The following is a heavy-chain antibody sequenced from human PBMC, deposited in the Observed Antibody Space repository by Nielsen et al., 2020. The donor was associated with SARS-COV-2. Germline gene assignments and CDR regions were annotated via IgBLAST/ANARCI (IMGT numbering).Heavy chain of an antibody. CDR3: ARRRGRSGYDYYYYYGMDV. CDR2: IDPSDSYT. D-gene: IGHD5-12*01. Sequence: GESLKISCKGSGYSFTSYWISWVRQMPGKGLEWMGRIDPSDSYTNYSPSFQGHVTISADKSISTAYLQWSSLKASDTAMYYCARRRGRSGYDYYYYYGMDVWGQGTTVTVSS. CDR1: GYSFTSYW. J-gene: IGHJ6*02. V-gene: IGHV5-10-1*01.